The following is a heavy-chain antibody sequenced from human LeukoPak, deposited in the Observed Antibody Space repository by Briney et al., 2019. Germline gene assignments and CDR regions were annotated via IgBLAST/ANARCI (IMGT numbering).Heavy chain of an antibody. J-gene: IGHJ5*02. D-gene: IGHD1-1*01. CDR1: GGSISSYY. CDR3: AREGTSGTHLNRFDP. V-gene: IGHV4-59*01. CDR2: IYGSGST. Sequence: PSETLSLTCTVSGGSISSYYWSWIRQPPGKGLEWIGHIYGSGSTNYNPSLKSRVTLSVDTSKNQFSLKLSSVTAADTAVYYCAREGTSGTHLNRFDPWGQGTLVTVSS.